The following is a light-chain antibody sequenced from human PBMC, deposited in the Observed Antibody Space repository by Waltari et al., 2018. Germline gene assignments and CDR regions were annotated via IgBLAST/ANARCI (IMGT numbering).Light chain of an antibody. Sequence: EIVLTQSPATRSFSPGERATLTSRASTSVSSHLAWYQQKPGQAPRLLSFEAANRATGIPARFSGSGYGTDFTLTISSLEPEDLGVYYCQQRSDWLTFGGGTKVEI. CDR1: TSVSSH. CDR2: EAA. CDR3: QQRSDWLT. V-gene: IGKV3-11*01. J-gene: IGKJ4*01.